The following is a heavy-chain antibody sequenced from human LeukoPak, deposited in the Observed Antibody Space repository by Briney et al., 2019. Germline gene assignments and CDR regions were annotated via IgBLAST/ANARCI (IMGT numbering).Heavy chain of an antibody. J-gene: IGHJ4*02. CDR3: ARGLYSSGWALFDY. V-gene: IGHV4-59*01. CDR2: IYYSGST. D-gene: IGHD6-19*01. CDR1: GGSISSYY. Sequence: SRTLSLTCTVSGGSISSYYWSWIRQPPGKGLEWIGYIYYSGSTNYNPSLKSRVTISVDTSKNQFSLKLSSVTAADTAVYYCARGLYSSGWALFDYWGQGTLVTVSS.